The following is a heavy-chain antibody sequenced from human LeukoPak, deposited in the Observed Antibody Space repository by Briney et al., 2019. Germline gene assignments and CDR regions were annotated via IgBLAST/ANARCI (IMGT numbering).Heavy chain of an antibody. V-gene: IGHV3-30-3*01. D-gene: IGHD2-2*01. J-gene: IGHJ4*02. CDR2: ISYDGSNK. Sequence: PGGSLRLSCAASGFTLSSYAMHWVRQAPGKGLEWVAVISYDGSNKYYADSVKGRFTISRDNSKNTLYLQMNSLRAEDTAVYYCARSEYCSSTSCYGGGVRPLDYWGQGTLVTVSS. CDR1: GFTLSSYA. CDR3: ARSEYCSSTSCYGGGVRPLDY.